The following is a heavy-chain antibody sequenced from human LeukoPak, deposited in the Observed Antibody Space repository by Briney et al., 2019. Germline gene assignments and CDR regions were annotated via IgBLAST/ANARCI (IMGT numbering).Heavy chain of an antibody. CDR1: GFTFSHYG. J-gene: IGHJ1*01. CDR3: AKDAQRGFDYSNSLQN. CDR2: IWSDGSDR. V-gene: IGHV3-33*06. Sequence: GGSLRLSCAASGFTFSHYGMHWVRQTPGAGLEWVAVIWSDGSDRYYAKSVKGRFTISRDNSKNSLFLQMNSLRAEDTAVYYCAKDAQRGFDYSNSLQNWGQGILVTVSS. D-gene: IGHD4-11*01.